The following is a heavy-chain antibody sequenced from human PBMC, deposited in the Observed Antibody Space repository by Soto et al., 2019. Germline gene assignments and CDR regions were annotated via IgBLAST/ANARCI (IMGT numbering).Heavy chain of an antibody. J-gene: IGHJ4*02. CDR3: ARDPANLDLAVAYFDS. Sequence: SETLSLTCRVSGSPITNSFYWGWIRQSPEKGLEWIGSISHTGRTSYNPSLESRVSISVDTSKNQFSLTLTSVTAADTAVYYCARDPANLDLAVAYFDSWGQGTLVTVSS. D-gene: IGHD2-15*01. CDR2: ISHTGRT. CDR1: GSPITNSFY. V-gene: IGHV4-38-2*02.